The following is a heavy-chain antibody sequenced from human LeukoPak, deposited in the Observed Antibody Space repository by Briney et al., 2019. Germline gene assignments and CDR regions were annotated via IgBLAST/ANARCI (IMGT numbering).Heavy chain of an antibody. Sequence: GGSLRLSCAASGFTFSSYTMSWVRQAPGKGPEWVATIKTDGSEKYYVDSVKGRFTISRDNAKNTLYLQMNSLRAEDTAVYYCARVLQGEWFFDYWGQGTLVTVSS. V-gene: IGHV3-7*01. CDR1: GFTFSSYT. CDR3: ARVLQGEWFFDY. J-gene: IGHJ4*02. CDR2: IKTDGSEK. D-gene: IGHD3-3*01.